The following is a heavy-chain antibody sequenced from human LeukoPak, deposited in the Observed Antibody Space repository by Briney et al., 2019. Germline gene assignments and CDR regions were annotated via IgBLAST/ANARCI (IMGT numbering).Heavy chain of an antibody. CDR3: AREVDGSYSYYYYYYMDV. D-gene: IGHD1-26*01. CDR1: GGSFSGYY. J-gene: IGHJ6*03. Sequence: SETLSLTCAVYGGSFSGYYWSWIRQPPGKGLEWIGEINHSGSTNYNPSLKSRVTMSVDTSKNQFSLKLSSVTAADTAVYYCAREVDGSYSYYYYYYMDVWGKGTTVTISS. CDR2: INHSGST. V-gene: IGHV4-34*01.